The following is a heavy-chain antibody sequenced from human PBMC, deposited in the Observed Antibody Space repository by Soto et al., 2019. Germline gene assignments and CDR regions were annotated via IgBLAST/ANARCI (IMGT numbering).Heavy chain of an antibody. CDR2: IIPILGIE. J-gene: IGHJ4*02. D-gene: IGHD2-2*01. V-gene: IGHV1-69*02. CDR1: GGTFSSYT. CDR3: GQVVPAAIDY. Sequence: QVQLVQSGAEVKKPGSSVKVSCKASGGTFSSYTISWVRQAPGQGLEWMGRIIPILGIENYAQKFQGRVKITADKSTSTAYMEMSSLRSEDTAVYYCGQVVPAAIDYWGQGTLVTVSS.